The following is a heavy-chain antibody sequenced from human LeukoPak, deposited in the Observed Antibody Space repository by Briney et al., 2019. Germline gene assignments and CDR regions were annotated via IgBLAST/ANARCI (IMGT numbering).Heavy chain of an antibody. J-gene: IGHJ4*02. Sequence: GRSLRLYCAAFGLNLDDYGMHWVRQAPGKGLDGDPGISWNSCSIGYADSVKGRFTISRENATHSLYLQMNSLRAEDAALYYCAKDMYYYDSSGYMDWGQGTLVTVSS. CDR2: ISWNSCSI. D-gene: IGHD3-22*01. V-gene: IGHV3-9*01. CDR1: GLNLDDYG. CDR3: AKDMYYYDSSGYMD.